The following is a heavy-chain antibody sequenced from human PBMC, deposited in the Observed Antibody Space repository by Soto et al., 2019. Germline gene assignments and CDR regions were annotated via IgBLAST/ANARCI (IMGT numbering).Heavy chain of an antibody. CDR2: ISSSGSTI. Sequence: GGSLRLSCAASGFTFSYYYMIWIRQAPGKGLEWVSYISSSGSTIYYADSVKGRFTISRDNAKNSLYLQMNSLRAEDTAVYYCAVSFGELSFDYWGQGTLVTVSS. J-gene: IGHJ4*02. CDR3: AVSFGELSFDY. V-gene: IGHV3-11*01. CDR1: GFTFSYYY. D-gene: IGHD3-10*01.